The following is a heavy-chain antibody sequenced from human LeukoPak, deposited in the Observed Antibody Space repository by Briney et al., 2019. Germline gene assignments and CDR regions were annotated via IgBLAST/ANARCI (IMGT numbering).Heavy chain of an antibody. D-gene: IGHD1-26*01. Sequence: GGSLRLSCAASGFTFSSYSMNWVRQAPGKGLEWVSSVSSSSSYIYYADSVKGRFTISRDNAKNSLYLQINSLRAEDTAVYYCARDPYSGGYGDYYYYYMDVWGKGTTVTISS. V-gene: IGHV3-21*01. CDR2: VSSSSSYI. J-gene: IGHJ6*03. CDR1: GFTFSSYS. CDR3: ARDPYSGGYGDYYYYYMDV.